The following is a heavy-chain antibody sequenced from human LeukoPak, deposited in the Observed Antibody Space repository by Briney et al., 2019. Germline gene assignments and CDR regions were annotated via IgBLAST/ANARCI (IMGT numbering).Heavy chain of an antibody. V-gene: IGHV4-59*01. CDR2: IYYSGST. Sequence: PSETLSLTCTASGGSISSYYWSWIRQPPGKGLEWIGYIYYSGSTNYNPSLKSRVTISVDTSKNQFSLKLSSVTAADTAVYYCARDTPVGDYFDYWGQGTLVTVSS. CDR3: ARDTPVGDYFDY. D-gene: IGHD1-26*01. J-gene: IGHJ4*02. CDR1: GGSISSYY.